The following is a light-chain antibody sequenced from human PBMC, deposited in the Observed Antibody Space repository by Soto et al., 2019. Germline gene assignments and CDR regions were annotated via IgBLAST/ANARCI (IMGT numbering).Light chain of an antibody. CDR3: SSYASSSTLVL. Sequence: QSALTQPASVSESPGQSITIPCAGTSSDVGGYNYVSWYQQYPGKAPKLIIYDVTNRPSGVSNRFSGSKSGNTASLTISGLQAEDEANYYCSSYASSSTLVLFGGGTKVTV. V-gene: IGLV2-14*01. CDR2: DVT. J-gene: IGLJ2*01. CDR1: SSDVGGYNY.